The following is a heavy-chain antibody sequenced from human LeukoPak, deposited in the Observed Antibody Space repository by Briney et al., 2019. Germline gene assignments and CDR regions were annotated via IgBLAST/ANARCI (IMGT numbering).Heavy chain of an antibody. CDR1: GFTFSSYE. CDR3: ARYSSRGGGFDY. Sequence: PGRSLRLSCAASGFTFSSYEMNWVRQAPGKGLEWVSYISRSGSTIYYADSVKGRFTISRDNAKNSLYLQMNSLRAEDTAVYYCARYSSRGGGFDYWGQGALVTVSS. V-gene: IGHV3-48*03. D-gene: IGHD6-13*01. CDR2: ISRSGSTI. J-gene: IGHJ4*02.